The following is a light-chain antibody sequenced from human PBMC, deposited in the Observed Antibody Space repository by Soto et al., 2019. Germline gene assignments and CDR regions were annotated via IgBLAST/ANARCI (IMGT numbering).Light chain of an antibody. Sequence: EIVLTQSPGTLSLSPGERATLSCRASQSVSSSYLAWYQQKPGQAPRLLIYGASSRATGIPDRFSGSGSGTDFTLTSSRLEPEDFPVYYCQQYGSSPNTFGQGTKLEIK. J-gene: IGKJ2*01. CDR3: QQYGSSPNT. CDR2: GAS. V-gene: IGKV3-20*01. CDR1: QSVSSSY.